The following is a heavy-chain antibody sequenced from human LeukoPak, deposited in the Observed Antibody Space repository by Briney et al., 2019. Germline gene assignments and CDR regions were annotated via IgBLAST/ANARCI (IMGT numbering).Heavy chain of an antibody. Sequence: SETLSLTCTVSGGSISSYYWSWIRQPAGKGLEWIGRIYTSGSTNYNPSLKSRVTMSVDTSKNQFSLKLSSVTAADTAVYYCARVADTSGYYYGLEYYFDYWGQGTLVTVSS. CDR2: IYTSGST. D-gene: IGHD3-22*01. CDR3: ARVADTSGYYYGLEYYFDY. V-gene: IGHV4-4*07. J-gene: IGHJ4*02. CDR1: GGSISSYY.